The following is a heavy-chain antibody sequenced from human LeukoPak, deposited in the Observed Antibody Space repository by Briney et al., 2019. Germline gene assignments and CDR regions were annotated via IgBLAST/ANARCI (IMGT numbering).Heavy chain of an antibody. CDR2: ISYDGSNK. J-gene: IGHJ3*02. CDR3: AREGKRAAFDI. CDR1: GFTFSSYA. V-gene: IGHV3-30-3*01. Sequence: GVSLRLSCAASGFTFSSYAMHWVRQAPGKGLEWVAVISYDGSNKYYADSVKGRFTISRDNSKNTLYLQMNSLRAEDTAVYYCAREGKRAAFDIWGQGTMVTVSS.